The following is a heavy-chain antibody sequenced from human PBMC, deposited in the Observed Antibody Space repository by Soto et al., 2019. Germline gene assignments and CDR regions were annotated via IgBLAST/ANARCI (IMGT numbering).Heavy chain of an antibody. V-gene: IGHV4-39*01. D-gene: IGHD6-19*01. CDR1: GGSISSSSYY. CDR3: ARHDSSGWYIVRGDAFDF. Sequence: QLQLQESGPGLVKPSETLSLTCTVSGGSISSSSYYWGWIRQPPGKGLEWIGSIYYSASTYYNPFHESAVTLPVDTPKNQFSLQLSWVTAADTAGYYCARHDSSGWYIVRGDAFDFWGQGTIVTVSS. J-gene: IGHJ3*01. CDR2: IYYSAST.